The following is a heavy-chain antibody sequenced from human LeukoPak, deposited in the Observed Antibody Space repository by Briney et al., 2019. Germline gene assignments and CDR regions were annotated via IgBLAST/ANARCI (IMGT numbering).Heavy chain of an antibody. CDR3: AREELLGAYYYYGMDV. D-gene: IGHD1-26*01. CDR1: GFTFSSYW. CDR2: IKQNGSEK. V-gene: IGHV3-7*01. J-gene: IGHJ6*02. Sequence: GGSLRLSCAASGFTFSSYWMSWVRQAPGKGLEWVANIKQNGSEKYYVDSVKGRFTISRDNAKNSLYLQMNSLRAEDTAVYYCAREELLGAYYYYGMDVWGQGTTVTVSS.